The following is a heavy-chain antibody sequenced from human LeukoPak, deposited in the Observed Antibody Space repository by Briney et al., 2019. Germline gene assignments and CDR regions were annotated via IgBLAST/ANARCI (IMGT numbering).Heavy chain of an antibody. CDR3: ARQTGSGLFILP. J-gene: IGHJ4*02. CDR2: IYYSGST. Sequence: SETLSLTCTVSGGSISSSSYYWGWIRQPPGKGLEWIGSIYYSGSTYYNPSLKSRVTISVDTSKIQISLKLNSVTAADTAVYYCARQTGSGLFILPGGQGTLVTVSS. V-gene: IGHV4-39*01. CDR1: GGSISSSSYY. D-gene: IGHD3/OR15-3a*01.